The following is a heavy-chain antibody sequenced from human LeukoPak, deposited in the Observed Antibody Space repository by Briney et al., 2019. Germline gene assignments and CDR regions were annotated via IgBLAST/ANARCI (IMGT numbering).Heavy chain of an antibody. J-gene: IGHJ3*02. D-gene: IGHD3-22*01. CDR1: GVTLSDHH. CDR2: TRDKARGYTT. CDR3: ARDGAEGDNSAFDM. Sequence: GGSLSLSCAASGVTLSDHHMDWVRPAPGKGLGWVGRTRDKARGYTTEYAASVKGRFTISRDDSKTLVYLQMSSLRTEDTAAYFCARDGAEGDNSAFDMWGQGTVVTVSS. V-gene: IGHV3-72*01.